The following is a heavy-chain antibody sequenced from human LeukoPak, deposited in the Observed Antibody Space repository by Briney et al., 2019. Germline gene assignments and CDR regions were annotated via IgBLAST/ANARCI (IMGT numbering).Heavy chain of an antibody. J-gene: IGHJ6*02. CDR1: GGSISSSNW. CDR2: IYHSGST. CDR3: ARAPYSSGWSNYYYGMDV. Sequence: SETLSLTCTVSGGSISSSNWWSWVRQPPGKGLEWIGEIYHSGSTNYNPSLKSRVTISVGKSKNQFSLKLSSVTAADTAVYYCARAPYSSGWSNYYYGMDVWGQGTTVTVSS. D-gene: IGHD6-19*01. V-gene: IGHV4-4*02.